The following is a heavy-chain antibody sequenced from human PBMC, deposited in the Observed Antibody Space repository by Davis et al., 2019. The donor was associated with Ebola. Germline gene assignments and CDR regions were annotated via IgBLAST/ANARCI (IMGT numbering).Heavy chain of an antibody. CDR2: ISYDGSNK. Sequence: PGGSLRLSCAASGFTFSIYSMNWVRQAPGKGLEWVAVISYDGSNKYYADSVKGRFTISRDNSKNTLYLQMNSLRAEDTAVYYCARGLTVTTYFDYWGQGTLVNVSS. D-gene: IGHD4-11*01. V-gene: IGHV3-30*03. CDR3: ARGLTVTTYFDY. J-gene: IGHJ4*02. CDR1: GFTFSIYS.